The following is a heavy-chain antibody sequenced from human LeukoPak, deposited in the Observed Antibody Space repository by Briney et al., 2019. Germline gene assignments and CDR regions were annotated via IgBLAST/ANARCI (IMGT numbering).Heavy chain of an antibody. CDR1: EYSISNGYY. V-gene: IGHV4-38-2*02. D-gene: IGHD5-18*01. CDR2: INHSGST. CDR3: ARDPYTAMVDY. Sequence: KPSETLSLTCSVSEYSISNGYYWSWIRQPPGKGLEWIGEINHSGSTNYNPSLKSRVTISVDTSKNQFSLKLSSVTAADTAVYYCARDPYTAMVDYWGQGTLVTVSS. J-gene: IGHJ4*02.